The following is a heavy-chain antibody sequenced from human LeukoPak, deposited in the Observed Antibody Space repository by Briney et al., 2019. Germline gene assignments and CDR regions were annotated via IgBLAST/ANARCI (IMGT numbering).Heavy chain of an antibody. CDR2: IYDSGTT. CDR3: ARGGDRRGFDY. J-gene: IGHJ4*02. Sequence: SQTLSLTCTVSGDSISNGGYYWSWIRLHPGKGLERVGYIYDSGTTYYSPALQSRVSISGDTSDNKFSLKLKSLTAADTAVYYCARGGDRRGFDYWGQGTLVTVSS. CDR1: GDSISNGGYY. D-gene: IGHD1-14*01. V-gene: IGHV4-31*03.